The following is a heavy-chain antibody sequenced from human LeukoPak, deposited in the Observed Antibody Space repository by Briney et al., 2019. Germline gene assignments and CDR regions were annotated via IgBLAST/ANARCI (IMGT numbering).Heavy chain of an antibody. D-gene: IGHD4-23*01. V-gene: IGHV1-8*01. CDR2: MNPNSGNT. J-gene: IGHJ4*02. CDR1: GYTFTSYD. Sequence: ASVKVSCKASGYTFTSYDINWVRQATGQGLEWMGWMNPNSGNTGYAQKFQGRVTMTEDTSTDTAYMELSSLRSEDTAVYYCATDRYGGNNDWGQGTLVTVSS. CDR3: ATDRYGGNND.